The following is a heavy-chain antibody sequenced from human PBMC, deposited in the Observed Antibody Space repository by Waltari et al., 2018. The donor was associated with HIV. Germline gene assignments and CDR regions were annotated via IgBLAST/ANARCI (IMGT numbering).Heavy chain of an antibody. CDR2: IKHDGSER. V-gene: IGHV3-7*01. Sequence: EVQVVESGGGLVQPGGSVRLSCEGFGFTFSSHWMSWVRQSPGKGLEWVANIKHDGSERYFVDSVKGRFAISRDNANNSLFLQMNSLRAEDTAVYYCARDVMGIVAKPYGVDVWGQGTTVTVSS. CDR3: ARDVMGIVAKPYGVDV. J-gene: IGHJ6*02. CDR1: GFTFSSHW. D-gene: IGHD5-12*01.